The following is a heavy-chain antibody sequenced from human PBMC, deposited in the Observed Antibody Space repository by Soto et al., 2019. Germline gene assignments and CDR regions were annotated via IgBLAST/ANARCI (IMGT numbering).Heavy chain of an antibody. Sequence: GGSLRLSCAASGFTFSSYAMSWVRQAPGKGLEWVSAISGSGGSTYYADSVKGRFTISRDNSKNTLYLQMNSLRAEDTAVYYCAKDHCSSTSCYADYWGQGTLVTVS. J-gene: IGHJ4*02. CDR2: ISGSGGST. CDR3: AKDHCSSTSCYADY. V-gene: IGHV3-23*01. D-gene: IGHD2-2*01. CDR1: GFTFSSYA.